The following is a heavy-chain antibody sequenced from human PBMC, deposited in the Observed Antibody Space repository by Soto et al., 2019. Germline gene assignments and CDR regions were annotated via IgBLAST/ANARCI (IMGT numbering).Heavy chain of an antibody. J-gene: IGHJ4*02. CDR3: ASGAGDSSGYSAYFDY. D-gene: IGHD3-22*01. Sequence: HPGGSLRLSCAASGFTFSSYAMHWVRQAPGKGLEWVAVISYDGSNKYYADSVKGRFTISRDNSKNTLYLQMNSLRAEDTAVYYCASGAGDSSGYSAYFDYWGQGTLVTVSS. V-gene: IGHV3-30-3*01. CDR1: GFTFSSYA. CDR2: ISYDGSNK.